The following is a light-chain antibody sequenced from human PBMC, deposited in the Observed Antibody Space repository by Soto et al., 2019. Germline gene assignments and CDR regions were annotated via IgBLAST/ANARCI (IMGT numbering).Light chain of an antibody. J-gene: IGKJ4*01. CDR1: QGISNW. CDR2: TGS. CDR3: HQANSFPLT. Sequence: DIQMTQSPSSVSASVGDRVSITCRASQGISNWLAWYQQKPGRAPKLLLYTGSSLQSGVPSRFSGTGSGTDFTLTISGLQPEDVAAYYCHQANSFPLTFGGGTKVEIK. V-gene: IGKV1-12*01.